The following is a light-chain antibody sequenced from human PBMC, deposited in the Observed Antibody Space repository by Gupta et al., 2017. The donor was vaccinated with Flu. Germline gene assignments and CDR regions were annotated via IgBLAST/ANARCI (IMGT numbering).Light chain of an antibody. V-gene: IGLV1-44*01. Sequence: QSVLTQPPSASGTPVQRVTISCSGSTSNIGSNPVNWYQQLPGTAPKLLIYNNNQRPSGVPDRFSGSKSGTSASLAISGLQSEDDTDYYCAAWDDSLGGFYVFGTGTKVTVL. J-gene: IGLJ1*01. CDR2: NNN. CDR3: AAWDDSLGGFYV. CDR1: TSNIGSNP.